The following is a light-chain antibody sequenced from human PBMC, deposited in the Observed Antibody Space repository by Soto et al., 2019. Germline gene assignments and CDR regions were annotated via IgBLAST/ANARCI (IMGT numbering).Light chain of an antibody. V-gene: IGLV1-40*01. CDR3: QSYDSSLRGSV. CDR2: ANS. CDR1: SSNIGAGYN. Sequence: QSVLTQPPSVSGAPGQRVTISCTGSSSNIGAGYNVHWYQQLPGTAPKLLIYANSNRPSGVPDRFSGSKSGTSASLAITGLQDEDEADYYCQSYDSSLRGSVFGGGTKVTVL. J-gene: IGLJ3*02.